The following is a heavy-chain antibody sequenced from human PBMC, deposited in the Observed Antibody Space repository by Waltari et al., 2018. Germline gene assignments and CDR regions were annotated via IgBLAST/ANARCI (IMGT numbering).Heavy chain of an antibody. CDR1: GGSISSSSYY. Sequence: QLQLQESGPGLVKPSETLSLTCTVSGGSISSSSYYWGWIRQPPGKGLEWIGSIYYSGSTYYNPSLKSRVTISVDTSKNQFSLKLSSVTAADTAVYYCARGAYCGGDCYLDYYFDYWGQGTLVTVSS. J-gene: IGHJ4*02. D-gene: IGHD2-21*01. V-gene: IGHV4-39*07. CDR2: IYYSGST. CDR3: ARGAYCGGDCYLDYYFDY.